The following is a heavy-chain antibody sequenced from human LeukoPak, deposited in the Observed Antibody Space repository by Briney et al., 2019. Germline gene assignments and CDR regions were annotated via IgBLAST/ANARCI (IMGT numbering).Heavy chain of an antibody. CDR2: IDYRGST. V-gene: IGHV4-59*01. Sequence: SETLSLTCTVSGGSISTYYWSWIRQPPGKGLEWIAYIDYRGSTTYNPSLKSRVTISVDTSKNQFSLKLSSVTAADTAVYYCARGGYYDSSGLDIDYWGQGTLVTVSS. D-gene: IGHD3-22*01. CDR1: GGSISTYY. CDR3: ARGGYYDSSGLDIDY. J-gene: IGHJ4*02.